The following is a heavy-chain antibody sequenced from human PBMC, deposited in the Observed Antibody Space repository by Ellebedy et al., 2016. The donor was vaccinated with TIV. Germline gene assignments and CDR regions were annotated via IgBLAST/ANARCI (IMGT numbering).Heavy chain of an antibody. Sequence: GGSLRLXXKGSGYSFTSYWIGWVRQMPGKGLEWMGIIYPGDSDTRYSPSFQGQVTISADKSISTAYLQWSSLKASDTAMYYCARRDYYDSSGLVDYWGQGTLVTVSS. CDR3: ARRDYYDSSGLVDY. V-gene: IGHV5-51*01. D-gene: IGHD3-22*01. CDR1: GYSFTSYW. CDR2: IYPGDSDT. J-gene: IGHJ4*02.